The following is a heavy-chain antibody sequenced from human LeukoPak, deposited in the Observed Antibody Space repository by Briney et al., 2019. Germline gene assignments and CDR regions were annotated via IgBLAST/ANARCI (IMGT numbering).Heavy chain of an antibody. J-gene: IGHJ4*02. CDR2: IYYSGST. D-gene: IGHD3-22*01. CDR3: ARAGSYYDSSGYYSPPYFDY. Sequence: SETLSLTCTVSGGSISSYYWSWIRQPPGKGLEWIGYIYYSGSTNYNPSLKSRVTISVDTSKNQSSLKLSSVTAADTAVYYCARAGSYYDSSGYYSPPYFDYWGQGTLVTVSS. CDR1: GGSISSYY. V-gene: IGHV4-59*01.